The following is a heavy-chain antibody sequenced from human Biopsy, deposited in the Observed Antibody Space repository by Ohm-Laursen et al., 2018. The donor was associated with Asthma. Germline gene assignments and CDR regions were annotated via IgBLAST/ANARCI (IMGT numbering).Heavy chain of an antibody. CDR1: GFTFGDYC. CDR3: ARTFHFWSPYHAEHYQL. J-gene: IGHJ1*01. Sequence: GSLRLSCAAFGFTFGDYCMSWVRQVPGQGLEWVANIKHDGSEKSHVDSLKGRFTISRDNAKNLLFLQMNSLRAEDTAVYYCARTFHFWSPYHAEHYQLWGQGTLVTVSS. V-gene: IGHV3-7*01. D-gene: IGHD3-3*01. CDR2: IKHDGSEK.